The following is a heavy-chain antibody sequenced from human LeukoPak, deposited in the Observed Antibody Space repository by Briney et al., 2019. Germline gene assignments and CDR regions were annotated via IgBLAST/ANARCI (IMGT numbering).Heavy chain of an antibody. D-gene: IGHD6-6*01. CDR3: ARLFAQLGRNMDV. CDR2: MYYSGST. CDR1: GGSISSGGYY. Sequence: SETLSLTCTVSGGSISSGGYYWSWIRQYPGKGLEWIGYMYYSGSTYYNSSLKSRVTISVDTSKNQFSLKLSSVTAADTAVYYCARLFAQLGRNMDVWGKGTTVTVSS. V-gene: IGHV4-31*03. J-gene: IGHJ6*03.